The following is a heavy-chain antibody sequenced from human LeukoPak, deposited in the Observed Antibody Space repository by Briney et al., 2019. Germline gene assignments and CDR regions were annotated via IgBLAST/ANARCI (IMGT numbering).Heavy chain of an antibody. CDR2: ISSSSSYI. CDR3: ASVVDWYFDL. Sequence: GGSLRLSCAASGFTFSSYSMNWVRQAPGKGLEWVSSISSSSSYIYYADSVKGRFTISRDNSKNTLYLQMNSLRAEDTAVYYCASVVDWYFDLWGRGTLVTVSS. V-gene: IGHV3-21*04. J-gene: IGHJ2*01. CDR1: GFTFSSYS. D-gene: IGHD2-2*01.